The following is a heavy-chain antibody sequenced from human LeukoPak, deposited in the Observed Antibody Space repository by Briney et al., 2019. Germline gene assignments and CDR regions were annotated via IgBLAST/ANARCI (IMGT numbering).Heavy chain of an antibody. J-gene: IGHJ4*02. V-gene: IGHV4-59*08. Sequence: SETLSLTCTVSGGPVTSDYWSWIRQPPGKGLEWIGYLYYSGSTHYNPSLKSRVTISGDTSKNQFSLKLSSVTAADTAVYYCARRYCSSTSCPIDYWGQETLDTVSS. D-gene: IGHD2-2*01. CDR2: LYYSGST. CDR3: ARRYCSSTSCPIDY. CDR1: GGPVTSDY.